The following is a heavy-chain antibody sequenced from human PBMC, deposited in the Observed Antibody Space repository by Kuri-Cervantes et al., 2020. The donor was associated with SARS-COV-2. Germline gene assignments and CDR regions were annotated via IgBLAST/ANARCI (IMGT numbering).Heavy chain of an antibody. CDR1: GFTFSGSA. V-gene: IGHV3-30-3*01. J-gene: IGHJ3*02. CDR3: AAEGLLLDASDI. CDR2: ISYDGSNK. D-gene: IGHD3-3*01. Sequence: GGSLRLFCAASGFTFSGSAMHWVRQAPGKGLEWVAVISYDGSNKYYADSVKGRFTISRDNSKNTLYLQMNSLRAEDTAVYYCAAEGLLLDASDIWGQGTMVTVSS.